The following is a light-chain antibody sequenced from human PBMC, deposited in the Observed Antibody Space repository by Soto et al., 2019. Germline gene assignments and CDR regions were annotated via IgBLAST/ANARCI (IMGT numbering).Light chain of an antibody. V-gene: IGLV2-14*01. CDR3: SSYTSSPNDV. CDR2: EVS. Sequence: QSALTQPASVSGSPGQSITISCTGTSSDVGGYNYVSWYQQHPGKAPKLMIYEVSNRPSGVSNRFSGSKSGNTASLPISGPQAEDEADYYCSSYTSSPNDVFGTGTKLTVL. CDR1: SSDVGGYNY. J-gene: IGLJ1*01.